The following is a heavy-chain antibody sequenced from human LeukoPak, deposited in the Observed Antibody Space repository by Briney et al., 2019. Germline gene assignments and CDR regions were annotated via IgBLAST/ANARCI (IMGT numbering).Heavy chain of an antibody. J-gene: IGHJ3*02. V-gene: IGHV3-9*01. CDR1: GFTFDDYA. Sequence: GRSLRLSRAASGFTFDDYAMHWVRQAPGKGLEWVSGISWNSGSIGYADSVKGRFTISRDNAKNSLYLQMNSLRAEDTALYYCAKEVVPAAGDAFDIWGQGTMVTVSS. D-gene: IGHD2-2*01. CDR2: ISWNSGSI. CDR3: AKEVVPAAGDAFDI.